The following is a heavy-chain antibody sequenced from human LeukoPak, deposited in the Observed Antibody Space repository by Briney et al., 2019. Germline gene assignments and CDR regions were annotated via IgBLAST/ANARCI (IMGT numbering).Heavy chain of an antibody. CDR1: GFTFSSYG. D-gene: IGHD2-2*01. CDR3: ARDIVVVPAITYYYYGMDV. J-gene: IGHJ6*02. Sequence: GGSLRLSCAASGFTFSSYGMHWVRQAPGKGLEWVAVIWYDGSNKYYADSVKGRFTISRDNSKNTLYLQMNSLRAEDTAVYHCARDIVVVPAITYYYYGMDVWGQGTTVTVSS. CDR2: IWYDGSNK. V-gene: IGHV3-33*01.